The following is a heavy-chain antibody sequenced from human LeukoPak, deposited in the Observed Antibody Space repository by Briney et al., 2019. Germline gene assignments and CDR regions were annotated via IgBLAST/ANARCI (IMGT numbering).Heavy chain of an antibody. CDR2: INPNSGGT. CDR3: ARGATGSKVDY. D-gene: IGHD1-26*01. J-gene: IGHJ4*02. CDR1: GYTFSGYY. V-gene: IGHV1-2*02. Sequence: ASVKVSRNASGYTFSGYYMHWVRQAPGQGLEWMGWINPNSGGTNYAQKFQGRVTMTRDTSISTAYMELSRLRSDDTAVYYCARGATGSKVDYWGQGTLVTVSS.